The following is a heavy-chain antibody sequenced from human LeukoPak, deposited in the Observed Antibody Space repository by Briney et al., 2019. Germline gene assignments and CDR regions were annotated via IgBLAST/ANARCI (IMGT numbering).Heavy chain of an antibody. J-gene: IGHJ5*02. CDR2: IKQDGRGE. D-gene: IGHD2-2*01. Sequence: GGSLRLSCAASGFTFSGYWMSGVRQAPGKGLEGVANIKQDGRGENYVDSVKGRFTISRDNAKNSLYLQMNSLRAEDTAVYYCARDRVSRRCSSTSCLGTDWFDPWGQGTLVTVSS. V-gene: IGHV3-7*01. CDR3: ARDRVSRRCSSTSCLGTDWFDP. CDR1: GFTFSGYW.